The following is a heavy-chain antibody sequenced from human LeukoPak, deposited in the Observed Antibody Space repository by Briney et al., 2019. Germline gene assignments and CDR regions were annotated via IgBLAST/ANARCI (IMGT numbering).Heavy chain of an antibody. V-gene: IGHV1-2*06. J-gene: IGHJ4*02. CDR1: GYTFTGYY. Sequence: VASVKVSCKASGYTFTGYYMHWVRQAPGQGLEWMGRINPNSGGTNYAQKFQGRVTMTRDTSISTAYMELSRLRSDDTAVYYCARVALYDFWSGYFVYWGQGTLVTVSS. CDR3: ARVALYDFWSGYFVY. D-gene: IGHD3-3*01. CDR2: INPNSGGT.